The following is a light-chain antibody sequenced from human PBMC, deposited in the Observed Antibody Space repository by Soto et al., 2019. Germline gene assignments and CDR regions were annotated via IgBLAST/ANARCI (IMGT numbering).Light chain of an antibody. CDR1: QSIDTH. Sequence: DIRMTQSPSSLSASVGDRVTITCRASQSIDTHLNWYQQHPGQAPNALIYEASNLQRRVPPSFRGSGAATDFTLTIICLQPDDSSTYYCYQTYGPPDTFGQGPKVEIK. CDR2: EAS. CDR3: YQTYGPPDT. J-gene: IGKJ1*01. V-gene: IGKV1-39*01.